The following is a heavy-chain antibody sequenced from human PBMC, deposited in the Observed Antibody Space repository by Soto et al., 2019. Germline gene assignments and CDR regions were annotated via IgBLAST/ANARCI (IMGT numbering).Heavy chain of an antibody. CDR3: ARHDYYDSSGSHYYYYGMDV. D-gene: IGHD3-22*01. V-gene: IGHV1-18*01. CDR1: GYTFTSYG. Sequence: QVQLVQSGAEVKKPGASVKVSCKASGYTFTSYGISWVRQAPGQGLEWMGWISAYNGNTNYAQKLQGRVTMTTDTSTSTAYMELRSLRWADTAVYYCARHDYYDSSGSHYYYYGMDVWGQGTTVTVSS. CDR2: ISAYNGNT. J-gene: IGHJ6*02.